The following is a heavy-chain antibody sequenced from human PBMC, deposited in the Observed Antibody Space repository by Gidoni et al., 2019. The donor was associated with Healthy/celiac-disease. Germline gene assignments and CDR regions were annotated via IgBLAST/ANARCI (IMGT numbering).Heavy chain of an antibody. V-gene: IGHV3-23*01. D-gene: IGHD1-26*01. CDR2: ISGSGGST. CDR3: AKSVGAMTYYYYGMDV. Sequence: EVQLLASGGGLVQPGGSLRLSCAASGFTFSSYAMGWVRQAPGKGLEWVSAISGSGGSTYYADSVKGRFTISRDNSKNTLYLQMNSLRAEDTAVYYCAKSVGAMTYYYYGMDVWGQGTTVTVSS. CDR1: GFTFSSYA. J-gene: IGHJ6*02.